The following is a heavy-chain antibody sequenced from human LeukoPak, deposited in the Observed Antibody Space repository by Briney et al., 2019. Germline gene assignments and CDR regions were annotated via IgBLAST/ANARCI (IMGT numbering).Heavy chain of an antibody. J-gene: IGHJ6*02. V-gene: IGHV3-30*18. CDR1: GFTFSSYG. CDR3: AKDIAVTTHYYYGMDV. CDR2: ISYDGSNK. Sequence: GGSLRLSCAASGFTFSSYGMHWVRQAPGKGLEWVAVISYDGSNKYYADSVKGRFTISRDNSKNTLYLQMNSLRAEDTAVYYCAKDIAVTTHYYYGMDVWGQGTTVTVSS. D-gene: IGHD4-17*01.